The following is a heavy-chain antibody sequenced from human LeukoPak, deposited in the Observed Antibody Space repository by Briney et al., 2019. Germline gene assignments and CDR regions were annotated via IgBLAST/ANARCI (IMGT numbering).Heavy chain of an antibody. CDR1: GGSISSYY. Sequence: NTSETLSLTCTVSGGSISSYYWSWIRQPPGKGLEWIGCIYYSGSTNSNPSLKSRVTISVDTSKNQFSLKLSSVTAADTAVYYCAIISGPRGDYWGQGTLVTVSS. CDR3: AIISGPRGDY. CDR2: IYYSGST. V-gene: IGHV4-59*01. J-gene: IGHJ4*02. D-gene: IGHD3-10*01.